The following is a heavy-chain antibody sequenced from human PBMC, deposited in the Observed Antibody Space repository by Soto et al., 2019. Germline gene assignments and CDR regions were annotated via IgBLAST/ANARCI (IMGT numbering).Heavy chain of an antibody. D-gene: IGHD2-21*01. CDR1: GFTFNIYG. Sequence: QVQLVESGGGVVQPGRSLGLSCAASGFTFNIYGMHWVRQAPGKGLEWVAAISYDGINKYYADSVKGRFTISRDNSKNALYVQMNSLRAEDTAVYYCARIPQPPRGIHWYFDLWGRGILVAVSS. CDR2: ISYDGINK. J-gene: IGHJ2*01. CDR3: ARIPQPPRGIHWYFDL. V-gene: IGHV3-30*03.